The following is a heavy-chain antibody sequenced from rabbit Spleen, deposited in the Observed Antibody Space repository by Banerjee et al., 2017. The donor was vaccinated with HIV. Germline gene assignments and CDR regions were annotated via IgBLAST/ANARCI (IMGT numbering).Heavy chain of an antibody. CDR3: ARGGYGGHIYAMGL. CDR2: IYSSNIIT. J-gene: IGHJ4*01. CDR1: GFSFSSSYY. D-gene: IGHD4-2*01. V-gene: IGHV1S40*01. Sequence: QSLEESGGDLVKPGASLTLTCTASGFSFSSSYYMYWVRQAPGKGLEWIGCIYSSNIITWYATWAKGRVTISKTSSTTVTLQMTSLTAADTATYFCARGGYGGHIYAMGLWGPGTLVTVS.